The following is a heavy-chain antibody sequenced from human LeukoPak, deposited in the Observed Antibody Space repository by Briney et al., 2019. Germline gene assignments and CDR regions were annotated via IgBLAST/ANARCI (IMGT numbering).Heavy chain of an antibody. D-gene: IGHD6-19*01. CDR2: IYYSGST. J-gene: IGHJ4*02. Sequence: SETLSLTCTVSGGSISSYYWSWIRQPPGKGLEWIGYIYYSGSTNYNPSLKSRVTISVDTSKNQFSLKLSSVTAADTAVYYCARSSGWYFGSLYYFDYWGQGTLVTVSS. CDR3: ARSSGWYFGSLYYFDY. V-gene: IGHV4-59*01. CDR1: GGSISSYY.